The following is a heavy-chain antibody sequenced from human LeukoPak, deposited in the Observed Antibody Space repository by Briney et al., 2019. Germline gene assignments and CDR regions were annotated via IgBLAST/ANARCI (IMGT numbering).Heavy chain of an antibody. V-gene: IGHV5-51*01. J-gene: IGHJ4*02. Sequence: GESLKISCKGSGYSFSSYWIAWVRQMPGKGLEWMGIIYPGDSDTRYSPSFQGQVTISADKSIRIAYLQWSSLKASDTAMYYCARLPLNYYDSSGLSFYFDYWGQGTLVTVSS. CDR3: ARLPLNYYDSSGLSFYFDY. CDR2: IYPGDSDT. CDR1: GYSFSSYW. D-gene: IGHD3-22*01.